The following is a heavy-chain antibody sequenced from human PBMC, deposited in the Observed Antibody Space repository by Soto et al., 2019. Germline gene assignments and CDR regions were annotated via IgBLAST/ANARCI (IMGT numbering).Heavy chain of an antibody. CDR2: IYYRGST. V-gene: IGHV4-31*03. CDR1: GGSISSGGYY. J-gene: IGHJ6*02. D-gene: IGHD2-21*02. Sequence: QVQLQESGPGLVKPSQTLSLTCTVSGGSISSGGYYWSWIRQHPGKGLEWIGYIYYRGSTYYNPSLKSRVTISVDTSKNQFSLKLSSVTAADTDVYYCARVCGGDCHYGMDVWGQGTTVTVSS. CDR3: ARVCGGDCHYGMDV.